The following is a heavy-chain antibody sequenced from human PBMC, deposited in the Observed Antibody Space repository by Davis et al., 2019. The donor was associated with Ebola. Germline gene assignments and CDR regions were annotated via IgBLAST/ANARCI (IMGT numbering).Heavy chain of an antibody. V-gene: IGHV3-73*01. CDR3: TAKDPDSVDDY. Sequence: GESLKISCAASGFTFDDYAMHWVRQASGKGLEWVGRIRSKANSYATAYAASVKGRFTISRDDSKNTAYLQMNSLKTEDTAVYYCTAKDPDSVDDYWGQGTLVTVSS. CDR1: GFTFDDYA. J-gene: IGHJ4*02. CDR2: IRSKANSYAT. D-gene: IGHD4-23*01.